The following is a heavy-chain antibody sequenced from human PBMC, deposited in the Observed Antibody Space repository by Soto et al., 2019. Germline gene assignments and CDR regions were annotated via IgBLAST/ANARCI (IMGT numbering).Heavy chain of an antibody. J-gene: IGHJ4*02. Sequence: GGSLRLSCAASGFTFSSYAMHWVRQAPGKRLEWVAVISYDGSNKYYADSVKGRFTISRDNSKNTLYLQMNSLRAEDTAVYYCARDTATEVLRYFDWLLDYWGQGTLVTVSS. CDR1: GFTFSSYA. CDR2: ISYDGSNK. CDR3: ARDTATEVLRYFDWLLDY. D-gene: IGHD3-9*01. V-gene: IGHV3-30-3*01.